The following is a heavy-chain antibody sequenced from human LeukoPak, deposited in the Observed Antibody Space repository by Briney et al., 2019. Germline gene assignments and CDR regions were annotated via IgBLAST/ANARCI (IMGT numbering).Heavy chain of an antibody. CDR3: AKGILGIVGVGDAFDI. V-gene: IGHV3-30*18. J-gene: IGHJ3*02. D-gene: IGHD1-26*01. CDR1: GFTFSSSG. Sequence: PGGSLRLSCVASGFTFSSSGMHWVCQAPGKGLEWVAVISYDGSNKYYADSVKGRFTISRDNSKNTLYLQMNSLRAEDTAVYYCAKGILGIVGVGDAFDIWGQGTMVTVSS. CDR2: ISYDGSNK.